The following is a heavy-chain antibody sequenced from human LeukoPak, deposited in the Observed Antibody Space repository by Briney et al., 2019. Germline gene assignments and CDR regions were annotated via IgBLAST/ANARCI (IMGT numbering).Heavy chain of an antibody. CDR3: ARVMIVGAFDF. D-gene: IGHD3-22*01. J-gene: IGHJ3*01. Sequence: GASVKVSCKASGGTFSSYAISWVRQAPGQGLEWMGGIIPIFGTANYAQKFQGRVTITADKSTSTAYMELSSVRSDDTAVYYCARVMIVGAFDFWGQGTMVTVSS. CDR2: IIPIFGTA. V-gene: IGHV1-69*06. CDR1: GGTFSSYA.